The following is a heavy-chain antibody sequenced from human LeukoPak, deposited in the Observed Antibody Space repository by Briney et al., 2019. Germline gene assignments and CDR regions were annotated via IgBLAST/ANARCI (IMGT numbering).Heavy chain of an antibody. CDR1: GGSISSSNW. J-gene: IGHJ4*02. Sequence: PSGTLSLTCAVSGGSISSSNWWSWVRQPPGKGLEWIGEIYHSGSTNYNPSLKSRVTISVDKSKNQFSLKLSSVTAADTAVYYCARVSRAVAGPFLDYWGQGTLVTVSS. V-gene: IGHV4-4*02. CDR2: IYHSGST. CDR3: ARVSRAVAGPFLDY. D-gene: IGHD6-19*01.